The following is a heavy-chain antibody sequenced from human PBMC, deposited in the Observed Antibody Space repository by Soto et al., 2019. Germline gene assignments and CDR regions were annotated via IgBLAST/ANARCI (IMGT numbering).Heavy chain of an antibody. D-gene: IGHD1-26*01. J-gene: IGHJ4*02. CDR3: AGGGELPNFDY. V-gene: IGHV4-31*03. CDR1: GGSISSGGYY. CDR2: IYYSGST. Sequence: QVQLQESGPGLVKPSQTLSLTCTVSGGSISSGGYYWSWIRQHPGKGLEWIGYIYYSGSTYYNPSPQRRGNISVDTSKNQFSLKLSSVTAADTAVYYCAGGGELPNFDYWGQGTLVTVSS.